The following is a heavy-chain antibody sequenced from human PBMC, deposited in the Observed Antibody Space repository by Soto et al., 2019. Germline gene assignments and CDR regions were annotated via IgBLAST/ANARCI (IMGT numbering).Heavy chain of an antibody. D-gene: IGHD6-13*01. CDR2: ISSSSSYI. Sequence: EVQLVESGGGLVKPGGSLRLSCAASGFTFSSYSMNWVRQAPGKGLEWVSSISSSSSYIYYADSVKGRFTISRDNAKNSLYLQMNSLRAEDTAVYYCARSAVIAAAPVYYWGQGTLVTVSS. CDR3: ARSAVIAAAPVYY. J-gene: IGHJ4*02. V-gene: IGHV3-21*01. CDR1: GFTFSSYS.